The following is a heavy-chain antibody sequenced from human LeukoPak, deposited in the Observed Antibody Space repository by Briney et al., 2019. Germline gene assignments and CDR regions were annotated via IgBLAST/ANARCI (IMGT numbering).Heavy chain of an antibody. V-gene: IGHV3-20*04. Sequence: GGSLRLSCAASGFRFDDYGMSWVRLAPGKGLEWVSTINANSGTTSYAASVRGRFTISRDNSKNALYLQLNTLRADDTATYYCAKPISGGLAVTADWFHPWGQGTLVVVSS. CDR2: INANSGTT. J-gene: IGHJ5*01. CDR1: GFRFDDYG. D-gene: IGHD2-21*02. CDR3: AKPISGGLAVTADWFHP.